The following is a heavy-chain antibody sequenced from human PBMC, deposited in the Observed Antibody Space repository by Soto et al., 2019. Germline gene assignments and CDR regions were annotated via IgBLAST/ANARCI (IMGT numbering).Heavy chain of an antibody. V-gene: IGHV4-59*01. Sequence: SETLSLTCTVSGGSISSYYWSWIRQPPGKGLEWIGYIYYSGSTNYNPSLKSRVTISVDTSKNQFSLKLSSVTAADTAVYYCARETTYGYLDYWGQGTLVTVS. CDR3: ARETTYGYLDY. CDR1: GGSISSYY. D-gene: IGHD5-18*01. J-gene: IGHJ4*02. CDR2: IYYSGST.